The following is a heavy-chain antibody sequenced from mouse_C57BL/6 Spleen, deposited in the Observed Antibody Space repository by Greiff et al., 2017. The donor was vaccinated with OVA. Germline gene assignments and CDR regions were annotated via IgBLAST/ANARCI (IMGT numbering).Heavy chain of an antibody. V-gene: IGHV1-50*01. J-gene: IGHJ2*01. CDR2: IDPSDSYT. CDR3: ARGQMGRGGYYFDY. Sequence: VQLQQPGAELVKPGASVKLSCKASGYTFTSYWLQWVKQRPGQGLEWLGEIDPSDSYTNYNQQFKCQAKLTGDTSSRTAYMQLSSLTSEDSAVYYGARGQMGRGGYYFDYWGQGTTLTASS. D-gene: IGHD4-1*02. CDR1: GYTFTSYW.